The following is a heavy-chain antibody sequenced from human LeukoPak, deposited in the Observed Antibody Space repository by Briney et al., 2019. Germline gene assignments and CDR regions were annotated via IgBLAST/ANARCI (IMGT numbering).Heavy chain of an antibody. D-gene: IGHD3-3*01. J-gene: IGHJ6*03. Sequence: SVKVSCKASGGTLSSYAISWVRQAPGQGLVWVGGIIPIFGTANYAQKFQGRVTITTDESTSTACMELSSLRSEDTAVYYCARALSSLGVFWSGYYPSNYYYMDVWGKGTTVTVSS. CDR2: IIPIFGTA. CDR1: GGTLSSYA. V-gene: IGHV1-69*05. CDR3: ARALSSLGVFWSGYYPSNYYYMDV.